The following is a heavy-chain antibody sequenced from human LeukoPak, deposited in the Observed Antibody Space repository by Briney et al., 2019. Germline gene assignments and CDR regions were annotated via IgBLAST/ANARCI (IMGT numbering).Heavy chain of an antibody. J-gene: IGHJ5*02. D-gene: IGHD3-10*01. CDR3: AGGYGSGSYYVFDP. Sequence: SETLSLTCAVYGGSFSGYYWSWIRQPPGKGLEWIGEINHSGSTNYNPSLKSRVTISVDTSKNQFSLKLSSVTAADTAVYYCAGGYGSGSYYVFDPWGQGTLVTVSS. CDR1: GGSFSGYY. V-gene: IGHV4-34*01. CDR2: INHSGST.